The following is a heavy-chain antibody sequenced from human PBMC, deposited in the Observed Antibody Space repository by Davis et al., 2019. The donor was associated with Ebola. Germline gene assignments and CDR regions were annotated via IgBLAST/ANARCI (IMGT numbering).Heavy chain of an antibody. J-gene: IGHJ5*02. CDR3: ARGPKASEYYDSSGYYWFDP. CDR2: IIPIFGTT. D-gene: IGHD3-22*01. CDR1: GYTFTSYG. V-gene: IGHV1-69*13. Sequence: SVKVSCKASGYTFTSYGISWVRQAPGQGLEWMGGIIPIFGTTNYAQKFQGRVTISADESTSTAYMELSSLRSEDTAVYYCARGPKASEYYDSSGYYWFDPWGQGTLVTVSS.